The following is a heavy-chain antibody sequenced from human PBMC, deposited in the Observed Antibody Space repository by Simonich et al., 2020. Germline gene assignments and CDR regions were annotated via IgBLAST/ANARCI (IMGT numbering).Heavy chain of an antibody. J-gene: IGHJ3*02. D-gene: IGHD1-26*01. Sequence: QVQLQQWGAGLLKPSETLSLTCAVYGGSFSGYYWSWIRQPPGKGLEWIGEINHSGSTNYNPSRKGRVTISVDTSKNQFSLKLSSVTAADTAVYYCARVGGPDAFDIWGQGTMVTVSS. CDR3: ARVGGPDAFDI. CDR2: INHSGST. V-gene: IGHV4-34*01. CDR1: GGSFSGYY.